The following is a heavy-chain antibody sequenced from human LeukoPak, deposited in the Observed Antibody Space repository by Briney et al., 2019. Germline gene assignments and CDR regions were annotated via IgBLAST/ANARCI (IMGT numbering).Heavy chain of an antibody. CDR3: ARERYYGSGSPPSLYFDY. Sequence: GGSLRLSCAASGFTFRNYVIHWVRQAPGKGLEWVAVTSSDLNVKLYADSVKGRFTISRDNSTSTLYLQMNSLRPEDTAIYYCARERYYGSGSPPSLYFDYWGQGTLVTVSS. V-gene: IGHV3-30-3*01. CDR1: GFTFRNYV. CDR2: TSSDLNVK. J-gene: IGHJ4*02. D-gene: IGHD3-10*01.